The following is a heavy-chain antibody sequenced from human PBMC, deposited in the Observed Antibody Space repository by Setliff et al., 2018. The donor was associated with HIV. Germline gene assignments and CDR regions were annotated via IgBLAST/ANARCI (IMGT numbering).Heavy chain of an antibody. CDR1: GFSFSSYG. Sequence: GGSLRLSCAGSGFSFSSYGMHWVRQAPGKGLEWVAVISSDGSNKYYADSVKGRSTISRDNSKNTLYLQLNSVREEDTAVYYCAKDAYDSSNYYGLVDYWGQGTLVTVSS. V-gene: IGHV3-30*18. CDR2: ISSDGSNK. CDR3: AKDAYDSSNYYGLVDY. D-gene: IGHD3-22*01. J-gene: IGHJ4*02.